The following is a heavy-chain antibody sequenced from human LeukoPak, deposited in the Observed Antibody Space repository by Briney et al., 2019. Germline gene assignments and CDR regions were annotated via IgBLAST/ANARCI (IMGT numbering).Heavy chain of an antibody. V-gene: IGHV4-4*07. CDR2: IHSSTSK. Sequence: SETLSLTCTVSGVSIGSYYWSWIRQPAGKGLEWIGRIHSSTSKNYNPSIESRVTMSLDTSKNQFSLKVDSVTAADTAIYYCAREAVDYGSGSLDYWGQGTLVAVSS. CDR1: GVSIGSYY. CDR3: AREAVDYGSGSLDY. J-gene: IGHJ4*02. D-gene: IGHD3-10*01.